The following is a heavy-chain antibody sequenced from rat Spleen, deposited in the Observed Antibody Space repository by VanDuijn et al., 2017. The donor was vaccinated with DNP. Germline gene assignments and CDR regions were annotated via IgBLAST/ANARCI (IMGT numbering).Heavy chain of an antibody. D-gene: IGHD1-4*01. J-gene: IGHJ4*01. V-gene: IGHV2S12*01. CDR2: ISSGGST. CDR3: TREGLPGYKDAMDA. Sequence: QVQLKESGPGLVQPSQTLSLTCTVSGFSLTSYGVSWVRQPPGKGLEWIAAISSGGSTYYNSALKSRLSISRDTSKSQVFLKMNSLQTEDTAIYFCTREGLPGYKDAMDAWGQGTSVTVSS. CDR1: GFSLTSYG.